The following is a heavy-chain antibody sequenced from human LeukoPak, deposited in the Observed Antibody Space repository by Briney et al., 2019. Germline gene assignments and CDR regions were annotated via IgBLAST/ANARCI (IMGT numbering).Heavy chain of an antibody. J-gene: IGHJ4*02. V-gene: IGHV4-34*01. CDR1: GGSFSGYH. Sequence: SETLSLTCAVYGGSFSGYHWSWIRQPPGKGLEWIGEINHSGSTNYNPSLKSRVTISVDTSKNQFSLKLSSVTAADTAVYHCARCTGSGSPSDYWGQGTLVTVSS. D-gene: IGHD6-19*01. CDR3: ARCTGSGSPSDY. CDR2: INHSGST.